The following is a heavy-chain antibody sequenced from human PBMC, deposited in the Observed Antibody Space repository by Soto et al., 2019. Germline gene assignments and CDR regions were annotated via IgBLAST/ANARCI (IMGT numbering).Heavy chain of an antibody. Sequence: QVQLVQSGAEVKKPGASVKVSCKASGYTFTSYGISWVRQAPGQGLEWMGWISAYNGNTNYAQKLQGRVTMTTDTSTSTAYMELRSLRSDDTAMYYCTRALGKYYDFWSGYSTQFDYWGQGTLVTVSS. V-gene: IGHV1-18*01. CDR2: ISAYNGNT. CDR1: GYTFTSYG. D-gene: IGHD3-3*01. CDR3: TRALGKYYDFWSGYSTQFDY. J-gene: IGHJ4*02.